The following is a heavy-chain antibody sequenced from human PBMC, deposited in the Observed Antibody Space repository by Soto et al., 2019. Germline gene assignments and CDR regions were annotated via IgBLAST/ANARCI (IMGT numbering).Heavy chain of an antibody. Sequence: QVQLVQSGAEVKKPGSSVKVSCKASGGTFSTYAISWVRQAPGQGLEWMGGIIPIFGTADYAQKFQGRVTITADQSTSTAYMELSRLRAQDTAVYYCARHPGRPYYYYGMDVWGQGTTVTVSS. V-gene: IGHV1-69*12. D-gene: IGHD2-15*01. CDR3: ARHPGRPYYYYGMDV. J-gene: IGHJ6*02. CDR2: IIPIFGTA. CDR1: GGTFSTYA.